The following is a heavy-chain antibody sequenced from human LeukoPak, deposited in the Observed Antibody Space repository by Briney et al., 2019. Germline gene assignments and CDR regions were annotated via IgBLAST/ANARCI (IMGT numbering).Heavy chain of an antibody. CDR3: AKDWYYDSSGYYL. V-gene: IGHV3-30*18. Sequence: GGSLRLSCAASGFTFSSYGMHWVRQAPGKGLEWVAVISYDGSNKYYADSVKGRFTISRDNSKNTLYLQMNSLRAEDTAVYYCAKDWYYDSSGYYLWGQGTLVTVSS. CDR1: GFTFSSYG. D-gene: IGHD3-22*01. J-gene: IGHJ5*02. CDR2: ISYDGSNK.